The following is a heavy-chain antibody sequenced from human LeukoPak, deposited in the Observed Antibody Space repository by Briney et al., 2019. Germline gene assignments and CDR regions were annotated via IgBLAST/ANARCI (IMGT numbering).Heavy chain of an antibody. V-gene: IGHV4-34*01. Sequence: PSETLTLTCAVYGGSFSGYYWSWNRQPPGKGLEWIGEINHSGSNNYNPSLKSRVTISVDTSKNQFSLKLSSVTGADTAVYYCARVALRGTMKVATYFGAFDIWGQGTMVTVSS. J-gene: IGHJ3*02. CDR2: INHSGSN. CDR3: ARVALRGTMKVATYFGAFDI. CDR1: GGSFSGYY. D-gene: IGHD3-22*01.